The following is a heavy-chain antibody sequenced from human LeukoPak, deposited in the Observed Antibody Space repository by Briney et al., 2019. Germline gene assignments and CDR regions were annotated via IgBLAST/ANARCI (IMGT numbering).Heavy chain of an antibody. J-gene: IGHJ4*02. Sequence: SETLSLTCTVSGGSISSYYWSWIRQPPGEGLEWIGYIYYSGSTNYNPSLKSRVTISVDTSKNQFSLKLSSVTAADTAVYYCAGSDSSGYYNPSGNFDYWGQGTLVTVSS. CDR2: IYYSGST. D-gene: IGHD3-22*01. CDR3: AGSDSSGYYNPSGNFDY. CDR1: GGSISSYY. V-gene: IGHV4-59*01.